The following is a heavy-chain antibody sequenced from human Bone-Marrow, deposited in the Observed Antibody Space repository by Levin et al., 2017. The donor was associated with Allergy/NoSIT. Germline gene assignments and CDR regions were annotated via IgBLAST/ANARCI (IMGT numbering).Heavy chain of an antibody. J-gene: IGHJ4*02. D-gene: IGHD3-3*01. CDR2: ISSSGSTI. CDR1: GFTFSSYE. CDR3: ARGHPWSGYHTAPFDY. Sequence: PGGSLRLSCAASGFTFSSYEMNWVRQAPGKGLEWVSYISSSGSTIYYADSVKGRFTISRDNAKNSLYLQMNSLRAEDTAVYYCARGHPWSGYHTAPFDYWGQGTLVTVSS. V-gene: IGHV3-48*03.